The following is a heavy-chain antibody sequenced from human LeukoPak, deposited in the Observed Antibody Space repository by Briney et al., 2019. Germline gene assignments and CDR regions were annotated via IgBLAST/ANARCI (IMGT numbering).Heavy chain of an antibody. V-gene: IGHV4-34*01. J-gene: IGHJ4*02. CDR1: GGSFSGYY. CDR2: INHSGST. CDR3: ARFGIAVAGTGFDY. D-gene: IGHD6-19*01. Sequence: SETLSLTCAVYGGSFSGYYWSWIRQPPGKGLEWIGEINHSGSTNYNPSLKSRVTISVDTSKNQFSLKLSSVTAADTAVYYCARFGIAVAGTGFDYWGQGTLVTVSS.